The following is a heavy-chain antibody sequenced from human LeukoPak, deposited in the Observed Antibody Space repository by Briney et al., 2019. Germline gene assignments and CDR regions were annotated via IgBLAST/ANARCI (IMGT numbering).Heavy chain of an antibody. V-gene: IGHV3-11*06. CDR2: ISSGSGYT. Sequence: PGGSLRLSCAASGFTVSFTYMSWVRQAPGKGLEWVSYISSGSGYTKYADSVKGRFTISRDNAKSSLYLQMNSLRAEDTAEYYCARVGSSSYYNGMDVWGQGTTVTVSS. D-gene: IGHD6-13*01. J-gene: IGHJ6*02. CDR1: GFTVSFTY. CDR3: ARVGSSSYYNGMDV.